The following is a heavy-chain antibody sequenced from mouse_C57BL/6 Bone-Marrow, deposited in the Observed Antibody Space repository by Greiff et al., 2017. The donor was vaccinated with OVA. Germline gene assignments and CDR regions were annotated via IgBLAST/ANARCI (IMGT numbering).Heavy chain of an antibody. J-gene: IGHJ4*01. CDR3: ARDQNDYRAMDY. D-gene: IGHD2-4*01. V-gene: IGHV5-4*01. Sequence: VATISDGGSYTYYPDNVKGRFTISRDNAKNNLYLQMSHLKSEDTAMYYCARDQNDYRAMDYWGQGTSVTVSS. CDR2: ISDGGSYT.